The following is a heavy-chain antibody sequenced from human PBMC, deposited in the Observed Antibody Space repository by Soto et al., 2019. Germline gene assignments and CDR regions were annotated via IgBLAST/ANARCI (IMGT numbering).Heavy chain of an antibody. Sequence: SETLSLTCTVSGGSISTYYWSWIRQPPGKGLEWIGYIYYSGSTNYNPSLKSRVTISVDSSKNQFSLKLSSVTAADTAVYYCARWWMYAPRFDPWGQVTLVTVS. CDR3: ARWWMYAPRFDP. CDR1: GGSISTYY. D-gene: IGHD2-8*01. V-gene: IGHV4-59*08. CDR2: IYYSGST. J-gene: IGHJ5*02.